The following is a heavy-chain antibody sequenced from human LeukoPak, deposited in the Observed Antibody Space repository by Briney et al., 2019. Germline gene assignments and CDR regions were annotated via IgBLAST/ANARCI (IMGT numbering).Heavy chain of an antibody. CDR3: ARDPDHYYGSGSYFDAFDI. V-gene: IGHV4-39*07. CDR2: IYYSGST. Sequence: PSETLSLTCTVSGGSISSSSYYWGWIRQPPGKGLEWIGSIYYSGSTYYNPSLKSRVTISVDTSKNQFSLKLSSVTAADTAVYYCARDPDHYYGSGSYFDAFDIWGQGTMVTVSS. J-gene: IGHJ3*02. CDR1: GGSISSSSYY. D-gene: IGHD3-10*01.